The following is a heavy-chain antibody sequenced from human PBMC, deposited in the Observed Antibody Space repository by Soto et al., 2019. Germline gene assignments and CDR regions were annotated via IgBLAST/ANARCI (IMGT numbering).Heavy chain of an antibody. Sequence: ASETLSLTCAVSGGSISSSNWWSWVRQPPGKGLEWIGEIYHSGSTNYNPSLKSRVTISVDKSKNQFSLKLSSVTAADTAVYYCARGTAQLLSRSDAFDIWGQGTMVTVSS. CDR3: ARGTAQLLSRSDAFDI. CDR2: IYHSGST. V-gene: IGHV4-4*02. CDR1: GGSISSSNW. D-gene: IGHD2-2*01. J-gene: IGHJ3*02.